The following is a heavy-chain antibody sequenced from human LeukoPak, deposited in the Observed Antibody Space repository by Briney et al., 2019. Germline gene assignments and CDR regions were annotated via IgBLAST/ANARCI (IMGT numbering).Heavy chain of an antibody. J-gene: IGHJ4*02. D-gene: IGHD1-26*01. V-gene: IGHV4-39*01. CDR2: IYYSGST. Sequence: SETLSLTCTVSGGSISSSDYYWGWIRQPPGKGLEWIGSIYYSGSTYYNPSLKSRVTISVDTSKNQFSLKLSSVTAADTAVYYCARHRPSVGGSYYEIYFDYWGQGTLVTVSS. CDR3: ARHRPSVGGSYYEIYFDY. CDR1: GGSISSSDYY.